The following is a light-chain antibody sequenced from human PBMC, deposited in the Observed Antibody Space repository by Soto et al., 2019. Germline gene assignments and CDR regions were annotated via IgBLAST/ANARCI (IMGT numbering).Light chain of an antibody. CDR1: QSVSSY. V-gene: IGKV3-11*01. CDR3: QQRSNWPPIN. Sequence: EIVLTQSPATLSLSPGEVATLSCSASQSVSSYLVWFQQKPGQAPRLLIYDASNRATGIPARFSGSGSGTDFTLTISSLEPEDFAVYYCQQRSNWPPINFGRGTRLEIK. J-gene: IGKJ5*01. CDR2: DAS.